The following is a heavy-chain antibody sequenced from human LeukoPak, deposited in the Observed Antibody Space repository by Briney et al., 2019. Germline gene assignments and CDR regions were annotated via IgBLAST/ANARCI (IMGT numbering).Heavy chain of an antibody. Sequence: GGSLRLSCAASGFTFSSYSMNWVRQAPGKGLEWVSSISSSSSYIYYADSLKGRSTISRDNAKNSLYLQMNSLRAEDTAVYYCARDTRGSSSWYSAFDIWGQGTMVTVSS. D-gene: IGHD6-13*01. J-gene: IGHJ3*02. V-gene: IGHV3-21*01. CDR3: ARDTRGSSSWYSAFDI. CDR2: ISSSSSYI. CDR1: GFTFSSYS.